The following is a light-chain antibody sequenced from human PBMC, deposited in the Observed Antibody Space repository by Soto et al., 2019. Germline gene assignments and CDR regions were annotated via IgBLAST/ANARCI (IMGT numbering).Light chain of an antibody. CDR1: QSISKN. CDR2: AAS. J-gene: IGKJ4*01. V-gene: IGKV3-15*01. Sequence: VMTQSPAILSVSPGARATLSCRASQSISKNLDWYQQRPGQAPRLLIYAASTRDTGIPARFSGSGSGTEFTLSISSLQSEDFAIYYCQQYNNSPPLTFGGGTKVEI. CDR3: QQYNNSPPLT.